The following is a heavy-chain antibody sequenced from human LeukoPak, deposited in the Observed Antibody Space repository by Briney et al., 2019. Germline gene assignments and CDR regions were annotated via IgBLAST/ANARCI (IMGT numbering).Heavy chain of an antibody. J-gene: IGHJ4*02. Sequence: GESLQISCHGSGHSFTTYWITWVRQMPVKGLGWMGGIDPSDAYTNYSPSFQGHVTISADKSISTAYLQWSSLKASDTAMYYCARVIHLGELSLYDYWGQGTLVTVSS. D-gene: IGHD3-16*02. CDR2: IDPSDAYT. CDR3: ARVIHLGELSLYDY. V-gene: IGHV5-10-1*01. CDR1: GHSFTTYW.